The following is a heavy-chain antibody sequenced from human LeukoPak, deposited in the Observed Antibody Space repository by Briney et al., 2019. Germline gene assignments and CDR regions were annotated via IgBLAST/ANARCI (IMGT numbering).Heavy chain of an antibody. Sequence: SETLSLTCTVSGGSISSYYWSWIRQPPGKGLEWIGYIYYRGSTNHNPSLKSRVTISVDTSKNQFSLKVSSVTAADTAVYYCARSYSSSSYFDYWGQGTLVTVSS. D-gene: IGHD6-6*01. J-gene: IGHJ4*02. CDR3: ARSYSSSSYFDY. V-gene: IGHV4-59*01. CDR1: GGSISSYY. CDR2: IYYRGST.